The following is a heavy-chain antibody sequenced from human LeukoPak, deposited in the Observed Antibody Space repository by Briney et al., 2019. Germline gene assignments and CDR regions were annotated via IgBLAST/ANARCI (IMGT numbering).Heavy chain of an antibody. CDR2: MSPSGSP. Sequence: SETLSPTCAVYGGSFSDYYWTWIRQTPGKGLEWIGDMSPSGSPNYNPSLKSRATISVDTSKNQFSLKLRSVTAADTAVYYCARGRQDVNMIVVVMAGVSYYLDVWGKGTTVTVS. V-gene: IGHV4-34*01. J-gene: IGHJ6*03. CDR3: ARGRQDVNMIVVVMAGVSYYLDV. D-gene: IGHD3-22*01. CDR1: GGSFSDYY.